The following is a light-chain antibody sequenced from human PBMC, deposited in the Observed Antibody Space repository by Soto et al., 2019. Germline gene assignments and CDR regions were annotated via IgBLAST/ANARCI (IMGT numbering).Light chain of an antibody. J-gene: IGKJ4*01. V-gene: IGKV3-11*01. CDR3: QQRSNWL. Sequence: EIVLTQSPATLSLSPGERATLSCRASQSVSSYLAWYQQKPGQDPRLLIYDASSRATGIPARFSGSGSGTDFTLTISSLEPEDFAVYYCQQRSNWLFGGGTKVEIK. CDR1: QSVSSY. CDR2: DAS.